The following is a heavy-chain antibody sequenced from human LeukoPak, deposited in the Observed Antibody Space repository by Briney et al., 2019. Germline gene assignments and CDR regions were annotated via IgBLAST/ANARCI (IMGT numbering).Heavy chain of an antibody. CDR2: INSDGSST. J-gene: IGHJ4*02. CDR1: GFTFSSYW. D-gene: IGHD2-2*03. CDR3: ARVDPKAPGDYS. V-gene: IGHV3-74*03. Sequence: GGSLRLSCAASGFTFSSYWMHWVRQAPGKGLVWVSRINSDGSSTKYADSVKGRFTISRDNAKNTLYVQMNNLRAEDTAVYYRARVDPKAPGDYSWGRGTLVTVSS.